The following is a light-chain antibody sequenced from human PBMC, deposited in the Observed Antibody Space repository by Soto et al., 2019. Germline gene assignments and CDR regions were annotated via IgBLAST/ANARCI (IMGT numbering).Light chain of an antibody. V-gene: IGLV2-14*01. Sequence: QSALTQSASVSGSPGQSITISCTGTSSDVGNYNYVSWYQQHPGEVPKLIIFNVNNRPSGVSNRFSGSKSGNTASLTISELQAEDEADYYCSSFTSSTTYVFGTGTKVTVL. CDR2: NVN. CDR3: SSFTSSTTYV. J-gene: IGLJ1*01. CDR1: SSDVGNYNY.